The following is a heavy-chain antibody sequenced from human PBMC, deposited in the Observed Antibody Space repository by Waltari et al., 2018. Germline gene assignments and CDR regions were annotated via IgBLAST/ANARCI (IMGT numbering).Heavy chain of an antibody. CDR2: SYPGDSDT. V-gene: IGHV5-51*03. Sequence: EVQLVQSGAEGKKPGESLKISCKGSGYSFTSYWIGWVRQIPRKSLEWMGVSYPGDSDTRYSPSVQGQVTIAADKSISTAYLQWSSLKASDTAMYYCARSYDFWSGYYFRHYFDYWGQGTLVTVSS. CDR1: GYSFTSYW. J-gene: IGHJ4*02. CDR3: ARSYDFWSGYYFRHYFDY. D-gene: IGHD3-3*01.